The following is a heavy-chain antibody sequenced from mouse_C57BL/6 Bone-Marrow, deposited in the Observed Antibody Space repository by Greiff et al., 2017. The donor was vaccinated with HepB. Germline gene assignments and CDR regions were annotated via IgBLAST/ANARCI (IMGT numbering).Heavy chain of an antibody. CDR1: GYTFTNYW. CDR3: ARWGTTVVSSYYFDY. Sequence: VQLQQSGAELVRPGTSVKMSCKASGYTFTNYWIGWAKQRPGHGLEWIGDIYPGGGYTNYNEKFKGKATLTADKSSSTADMQFSSLTSEDSDIYYCARWGTTVVSSYYFDYWGQGTTLTVSS. D-gene: IGHD1-1*01. V-gene: IGHV1-63*01. CDR2: IYPGGGYT. J-gene: IGHJ2*01.